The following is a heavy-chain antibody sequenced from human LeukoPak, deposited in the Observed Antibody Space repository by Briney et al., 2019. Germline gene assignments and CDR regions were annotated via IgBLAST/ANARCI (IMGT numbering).Heavy chain of an antibody. V-gene: IGHV1-18*01. D-gene: IGHD2-15*01. Sequence: ASVKVSCKASNYTFTAYGISWVRQAPGQGLEWMGWISAYNGNTNYAQNFQGRVTMTTDTSTSTAYMELRSLRSDDTAVYFCARVVAGTGDSWGQGTLVIVSS. CDR2: ISAYNGNT. CDR3: ARVVAGTGDS. CDR1: NYTFTAYG. J-gene: IGHJ4*02.